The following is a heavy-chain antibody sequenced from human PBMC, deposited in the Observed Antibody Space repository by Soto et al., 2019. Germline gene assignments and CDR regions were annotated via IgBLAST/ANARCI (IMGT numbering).Heavy chain of an antibody. CDR1: GYTFTSYG. J-gene: IGHJ4*02. V-gene: IGHV1-18*01. Sequence: GASVKVSCKTSGYTFTSYGISWVRQAPGQGLEWMGWFSVNDGNIRYAQKLQGRVTMTTDTSTSTAYMELRNLKSDDTAVYYCARERSGLDYWGQGTLVTVSS. CDR2: FSVNDGNI. D-gene: IGHD5-12*01. CDR3: ARERSGLDY.